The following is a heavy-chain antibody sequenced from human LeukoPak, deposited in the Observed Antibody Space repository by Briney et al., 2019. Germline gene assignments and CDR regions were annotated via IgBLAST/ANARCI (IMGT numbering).Heavy chain of an antibody. V-gene: IGHV1-69*05. J-gene: IGHJ4*02. CDR2: IIPIFGTA. Sequence: ASVKVSCKASGGTFSSYAISWVRQAPGQGLEWMGGIIPIFGTANYAQKLQGRVTMTTDTSTSTAYMELRSLRSDDTAVYYCARDFSIAVADHYFDYWGQGTLVTVSS. CDR1: GGTFSSYA. D-gene: IGHD6-19*01. CDR3: ARDFSIAVADHYFDY.